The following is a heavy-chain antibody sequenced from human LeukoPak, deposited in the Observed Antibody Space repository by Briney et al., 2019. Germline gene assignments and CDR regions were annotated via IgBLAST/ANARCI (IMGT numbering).Heavy chain of an antibody. CDR1: GFTFDDYG. CDR3: AKEIYGDSTGGRFQH. J-gene: IGHJ1*01. CDR2: ISGSGGST. V-gene: IGHV3-23*01. Sequence: GGSLRLSCAASGFTFDDYGMSWVRQAPGKGLEWVSVISGSGGSTYYADSVKGRFTISRDNSKNTLYLQMNSLRAEDTAVYYCAKEIYGDSTGGRFQHWGQGTLVTVSS. D-gene: IGHD4-17*01.